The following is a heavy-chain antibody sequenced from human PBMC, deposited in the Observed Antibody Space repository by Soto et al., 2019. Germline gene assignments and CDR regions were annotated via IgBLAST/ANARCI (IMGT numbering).Heavy chain of an antibody. D-gene: IGHD7-27*01. CDR1: GFSLSTTGVG. V-gene: IGHV2-5*02. CDR2: IYWDDDK. J-gene: IGHJ3*02. Sequence: QITLKESGPTLVKPTQTLTLTCTFSGFSLSTTGVGVSWIRQPPGKALEWLALIYWDDDKRYRPSLRSRLTISQDTSKNQVVLTLTKVDPAYTATYYCAHHLIAWGDAFDIWGQGTMVTVSS. CDR3: AHHLIAWGDAFDI.